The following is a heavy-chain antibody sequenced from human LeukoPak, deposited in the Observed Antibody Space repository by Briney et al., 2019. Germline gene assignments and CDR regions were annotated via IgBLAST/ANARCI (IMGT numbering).Heavy chain of an antibody. CDR1: GFTVSTNF. J-gene: IGHJ3*02. Sequence: GGSLRLSCAASGFTVSTNFMAWVRQAPGKGLEWLSVIHSGGSSEYADSVKGRFTISGDTSKNTVYLQMNSLRAEDTAVYYCARDHLYDSSGFPYDAFDIWGQGTMVTVSS. D-gene: IGHD3-22*01. CDR2: IHSGGSS. CDR3: ARDHLYDSSGFPYDAFDI. V-gene: IGHV3-53*01.